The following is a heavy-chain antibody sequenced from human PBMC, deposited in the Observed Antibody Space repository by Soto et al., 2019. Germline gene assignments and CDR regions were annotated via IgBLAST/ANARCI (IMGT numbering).Heavy chain of an antibody. D-gene: IGHD2-21*02. CDR3: ARDLDSMVVTPDYYYGIDV. CDR1: GGTFSSYA. Sequence: QVQLVQSGAEVKKPGSSVKVSCTASGGTFSSYAISWVRQAPGQGLEWMGGIIPIFGTANYAQKFQGRVTITADESTSTAYMELSSLRSEDTTVYYCARDLDSMVVTPDYYYGIDVWGQGTTVTVSS. CDR2: IIPIFGTA. V-gene: IGHV1-69*01. J-gene: IGHJ6*02.